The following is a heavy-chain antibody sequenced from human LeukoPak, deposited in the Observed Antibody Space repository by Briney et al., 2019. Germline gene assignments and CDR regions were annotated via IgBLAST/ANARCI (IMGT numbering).Heavy chain of an antibody. D-gene: IGHD2-15*01. CDR3: ARDLSSVVVAGYYYYYYGMDV. CDR2: MNPNSGNT. J-gene: IGHJ6*02. V-gene: IGHV1-8*01. Sequence: ASVKVSCKASGYTFTSYDINWVRQATGQGLEWMGWMNPNSGNTGYAQKFQGRVTTTRNTSISTAYMELSSLRSEDTAVYYCARDLSSVVVAGYYYYYYGMDVWGQGATVTVSS. CDR1: GYTFTSYD.